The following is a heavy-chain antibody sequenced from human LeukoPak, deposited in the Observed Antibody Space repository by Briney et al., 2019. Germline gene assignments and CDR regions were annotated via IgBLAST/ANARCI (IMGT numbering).Heavy chain of an antibody. J-gene: IGHJ3*02. V-gene: IGHV5-51*01. CDR1: GYSFTSYW. Sequence: GESLKISCKGSGYSFTSYWIGWARQMPGKGLEWMGIIYPGDSDTRYSPSFQGQVTISADKSISTAYLQWSSLKASDTAMYYCARTTGTTWDAFDIWGQGPMVTVSS. CDR2: IYPGDSDT. CDR3: ARTTGTTWDAFDI. D-gene: IGHD1-1*01.